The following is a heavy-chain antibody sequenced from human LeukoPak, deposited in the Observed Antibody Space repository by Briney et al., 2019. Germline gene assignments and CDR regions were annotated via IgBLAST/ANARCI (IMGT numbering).Heavy chain of an antibody. Sequence: SETLSLTCAVSGGSITTTDFDWAWIRQPPGQGFAWIARISSSGKAYYYPSLMSRVTISVDTSKNQFSLDVTSVTAADTAVYYCARQVPFYSSSWYGNWFDPCGQGTLVTASS. CDR3: ARQVPFYSSSWYGNWFDP. CDR1: GGSITTTDFD. J-gene: IGHJ5*02. D-gene: IGHD6-13*01. V-gene: IGHV4-39*01. CDR2: ISSSGKA.